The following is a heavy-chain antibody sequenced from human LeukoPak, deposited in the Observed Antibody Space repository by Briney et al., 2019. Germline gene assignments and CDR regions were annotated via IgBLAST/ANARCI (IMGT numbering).Heavy chain of an antibody. Sequence: GGSLRFSCVASGFSLSGYWMYWVRQAPGKGLMYISRNNGDGSTTNYADVVKGRFTMSRDNVKNTLYLQMNSLRVEDTAVYYCARDPRNVGLAPWGQGTLVTVSS. J-gene: IGHJ5*02. D-gene: IGHD2-15*01. CDR2: NNGDGSTT. CDR1: GFSLSGYW. V-gene: IGHV3-74*01. CDR3: ARDPRNVGLAP.